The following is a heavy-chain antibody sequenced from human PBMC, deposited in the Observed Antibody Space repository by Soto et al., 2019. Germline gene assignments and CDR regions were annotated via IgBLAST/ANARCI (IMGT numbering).Heavy chain of an antibody. V-gene: IGHV1-18*01. CDR3: ARAEYYYGSGTLSGDY. J-gene: IGHJ4*02. D-gene: IGHD3-10*01. CDR2: ISAYNGNT. Sequence: GASVKVSCKASGYTFTSYGISWVRQAPGQGLEWMGWISAYNGNTNYAQKLQGRVTMTTDTSTSTAYMELRSLRSDDTAVYYCARAEYYYGSGTLSGDYWGQGTLVTVSS. CDR1: GYTFTSYG.